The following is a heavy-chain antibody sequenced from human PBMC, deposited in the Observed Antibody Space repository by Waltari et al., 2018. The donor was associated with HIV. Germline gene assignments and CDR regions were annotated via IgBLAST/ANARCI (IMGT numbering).Heavy chain of an antibody. V-gene: IGHV3-23*04. CDR1: GFALRSYV. J-gene: IGHJ4*02. Sequence: EVQLVESGGGLVQPGGSLRLPCAASGFALRSYVMSWVRQAPGKGLEWVATMSGSDGNTYYPASVQGRFTISRDNSKNTLFLQLNSLRAEDTAVYYCAILIAAAGDFDYWGQGTLVTVSS. CDR3: AILIAAAGDFDY. D-gene: IGHD6-13*01. CDR2: MSGSDGNT.